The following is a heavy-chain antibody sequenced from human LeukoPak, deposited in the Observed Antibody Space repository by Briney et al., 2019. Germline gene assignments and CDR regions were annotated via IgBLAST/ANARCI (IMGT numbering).Heavy chain of an antibody. D-gene: IGHD3-10*01. V-gene: IGHV4-4*07. CDR3: ARFTYGSGSYTFDY. CDR2: IYTSGST. Sequence: SETLSLTCTVSGGSISSYYWSWIRQPAGKGLEWIGRIYTSGSTNYNPSLKSRVTISVDTSKNQFSLKLSSVTAAVTAVYYCARFTYGSGSYTFDYWGQGTLVTVSS. J-gene: IGHJ4*02. CDR1: GGSISSYY.